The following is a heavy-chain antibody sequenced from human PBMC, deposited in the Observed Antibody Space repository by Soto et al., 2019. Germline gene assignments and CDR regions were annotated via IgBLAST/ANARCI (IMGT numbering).Heavy chain of an antibody. Sequence: GASVKVSCKASGYTFTSYAMHWVRQAPGQRLEWMGWINAGNGNTKYSQKFQGRVTVTRDTSASTAYMELSSLRSEDTAVYYGARVPISSAYDILTGPLEYWGQGTLVTVSS. V-gene: IGHV1-3*01. D-gene: IGHD3-9*01. CDR1: GYTFTSYA. J-gene: IGHJ4*02. CDR2: INAGNGNT. CDR3: ARVPISSAYDILTGPLEY.